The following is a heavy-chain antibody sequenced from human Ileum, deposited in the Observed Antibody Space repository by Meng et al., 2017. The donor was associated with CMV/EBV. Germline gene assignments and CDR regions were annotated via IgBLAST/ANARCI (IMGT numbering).Heavy chain of an antibody. CDR1: GFTFSNYG. Sequence: GGSLRLSCAASGFTFSNYGVHWVRQAPGKGLEWLTIISHDGNNKNYADSVRGRFSISRDNSKNTVYLQVDSLRVEDTGVYFCARACGPYCYFADNWGQGTLVTVSS. V-gene: IGHV3-30-3*02. CDR3: ARACGPYCYFADN. J-gene: IGHJ4*02. D-gene: IGHD2-21*01. CDR2: ISHDGNNK.